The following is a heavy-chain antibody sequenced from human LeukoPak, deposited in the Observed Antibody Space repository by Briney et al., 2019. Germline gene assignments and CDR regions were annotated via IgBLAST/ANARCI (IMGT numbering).Heavy chain of an antibody. J-gene: IGHJ2*01. V-gene: IGHV3-48*03. CDR3: ARGGIWKAARHRSRYWYFDL. CDR2: ISSSGSTI. D-gene: IGHD6-6*01. CDR1: GFTFSSYE. Sequence: PGGSLRLSCAASGFTFSSYEMNWVRQAPGKGLEWVSYISSSGSTIYYADSVKGRFTISRDNSKNTLYLQMNSLRAEDTAVYYCARGGIWKAARHRSRYWYFDLWGRGTLVTVSS.